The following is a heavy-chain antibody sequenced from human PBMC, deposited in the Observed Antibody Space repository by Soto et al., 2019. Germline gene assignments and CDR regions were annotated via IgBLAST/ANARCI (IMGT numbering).Heavy chain of an antibody. CDR3: ARDKGDYYYYYGMDV. CDR1: GGSISGGGYY. Sequence: SETLCLSCPVSGGSISGGGYYWSLIRQHPGKGLEWIGYIYYSGSTYYNPSLKSRVTISVDTSKNQFSLKLSSVTAADTAVYYCARDKGDYYYYYGMDVWGQGTTVTVSS. V-gene: IGHV4-31*03. CDR2: IYYSGST. J-gene: IGHJ6*02.